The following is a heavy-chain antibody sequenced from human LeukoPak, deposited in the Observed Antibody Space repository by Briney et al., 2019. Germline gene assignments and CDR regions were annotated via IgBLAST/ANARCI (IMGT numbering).Heavy chain of an antibody. V-gene: IGHV1-8*01. Sequence: ASVTVSFKCSGYTFTSYDFNWVWQAPGPGLERVGLMNHNSGYAGYAQKFQGRVNMPSKTSITTAYMELSSPRSEDRAGYYFARGEGPIAARPRDDYWGEGTLVTVSS. D-gene: IGHD6-6*01. J-gene: IGHJ4*02. CDR3: ARGEGPIAARPRDDY. CDR1: GYTFTSYD. CDR2: MNHNSGYA.